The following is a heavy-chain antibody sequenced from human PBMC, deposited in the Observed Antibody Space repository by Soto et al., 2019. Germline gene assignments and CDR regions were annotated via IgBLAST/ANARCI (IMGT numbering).Heavy chain of an antibody. CDR1: GGTFSSYT. CDR2: IIPILGIA. CDR3: ASLMSSGYYYGMDV. Sequence: QVQLVQSGAEVKKPGSSVKVSCKASGGTFSSYTISWVRQAPGQGLEWMGRIIPILGIANYAQKFQGRVTITADKSTSTAYMELSSVRSEDTAVDYCASLMSSGYYYGMDVWGQGTTVTVSS. V-gene: IGHV1-69*02. J-gene: IGHJ6*02. D-gene: IGHD3-10*01.